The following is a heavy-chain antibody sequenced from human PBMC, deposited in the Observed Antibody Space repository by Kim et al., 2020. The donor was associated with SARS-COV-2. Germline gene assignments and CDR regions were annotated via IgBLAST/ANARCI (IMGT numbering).Heavy chain of an antibody. CDR3: ASPRYYYGSGSFDY. Sequence: ADSVKGQLTIPRDNAKNSLYLQMNSLRAEDTAVYYCASPRYYYGSGSFDYWGQGTLVTVSS. J-gene: IGHJ4*02. D-gene: IGHD3-10*01. V-gene: IGHV3-21*01.